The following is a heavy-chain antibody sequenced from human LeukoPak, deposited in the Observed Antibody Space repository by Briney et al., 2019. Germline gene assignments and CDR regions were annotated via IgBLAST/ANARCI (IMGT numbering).Heavy chain of an antibody. CDR1: GGSISSSNW. CDR3: AREVASYYFDY. J-gene: IGHJ4*02. D-gene: IGHD2-2*01. CDR2: IYHSGST. Sequence: SETLSLTCTVSGGSISSSNWWSWVRQPPGKGVEWVGKIYHSGSTNYYPSLMSRVTISVDKSKNQLCLKLSSVTAADTAVYYCAREVASYYFDYWGQGTLVTVSS. V-gene: IGHV4-4*02.